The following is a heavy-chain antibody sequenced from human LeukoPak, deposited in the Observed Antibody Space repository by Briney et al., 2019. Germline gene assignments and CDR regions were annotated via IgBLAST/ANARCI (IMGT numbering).Heavy chain of an antibody. V-gene: IGHV3-21*01. J-gene: IGHJ3*02. CDR3: ASGYSHGFDAFDI. CDR2: ISSSSNYI. CDR1: GFTFSSYS. Sequence: GGSLRLSCAASGFTFSSYSVNWVRQAPGKGLDWVSSISSSSNYIYYADSVKGRFTISRDNAKNSLYLQMNSLRAEDTAVYYCASGYSHGFDAFDIWGQGTMVTVSS. D-gene: IGHD5-18*01.